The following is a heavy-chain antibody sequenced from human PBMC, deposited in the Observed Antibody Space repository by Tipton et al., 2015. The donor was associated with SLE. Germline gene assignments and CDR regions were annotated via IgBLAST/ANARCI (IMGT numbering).Heavy chain of an antibody. CDR2: IIPIFGTA. V-gene: IGHV1-69*05. CDR3: ARVPYCSGGSCYPTDDY. D-gene: IGHD2-15*01. J-gene: IGHJ4*02. CDR1: GGTFSSYA. Sequence: QSGPEVKKPGSSVKVSCKASGGTFSSYAISWVRQAPGQGLEWMGGIIPIFGTANYAQKFQGRVTMTRNTSISTAYMELSSLRSEDTAVYYCARVPYCSGGSCYPTDDYWGQGTLVTVSS.